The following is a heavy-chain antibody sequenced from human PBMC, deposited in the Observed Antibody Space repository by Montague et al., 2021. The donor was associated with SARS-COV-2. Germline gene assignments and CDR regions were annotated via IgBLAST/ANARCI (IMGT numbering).Heavy chain of an antibody. V-gene: IGHV6-1*01. J-gene: IGHJ4*02. CDR1: GDSVSSNSAT. Sequence: CAISGDSVSSNSATWHWIRQSPSRGLEWLGRTYYRSRWSNDYAVSVRSRIIINPDTSTNQFSLQLSSATPEDTAVYFCARERWAVGVSFDYWGQGTLVTVSS. D-gene: IGHD1-26*01. CDR3: ARERWAVGVSFDY. CDR2: TYYRSRWSN.